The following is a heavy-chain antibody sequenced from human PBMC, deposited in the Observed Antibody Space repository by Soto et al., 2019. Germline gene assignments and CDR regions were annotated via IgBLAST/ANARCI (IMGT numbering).Heavy chain of an antibody. V-gene: IGHV4-59*08. CDR3: ARLWVDERSVWDAFDI. Sequence: SETLSLTCTVSGGSISSYYWSWIRQPPGKGLEWIGYIYYSGSTNYNPSLKSRVTISVDTSKNQFSLKLSSVTAADTAVYYCARLWVDERSVWDAFDIWGQGTMVTVSS. J-gene: IGHJ3*02. CDR1: GGSISSYY. D-gene: IGHD3-16*01. CDR2: IYYSGST.